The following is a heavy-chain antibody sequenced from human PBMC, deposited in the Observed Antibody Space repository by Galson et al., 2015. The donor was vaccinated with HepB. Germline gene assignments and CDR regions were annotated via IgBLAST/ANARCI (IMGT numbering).Heavy chain of an antibody. D-gene: IGHD2-21*01. Sequence: SLRLSCAASGLAVSNNYMSWVRQAPGKGLEWVSIIYLDGSAYYADSVRGRFTISRDNSKNTVYLQMNSLRAEDTAVYYCTRGGDGGSWNYFDYWGPGTLVTVSS. CDR3: TRGGDGGSWNYFDY. CDR1: GLAVSNNY. J-gene: IGHJ4*02. CDR2: IYLDGSA. V-gene: IGHV3-66*01.